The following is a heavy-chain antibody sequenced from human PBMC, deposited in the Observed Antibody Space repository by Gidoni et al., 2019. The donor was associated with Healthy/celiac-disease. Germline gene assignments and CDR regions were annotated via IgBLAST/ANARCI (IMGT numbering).Heavy chain of an antibody. J-gene: IGHJ5*02. CDR2: ISYDGSNK. CDR3: AKGRYSSSWYNWFDP. V-gene: IGHV3-30*18. CDR1: GFTFSNYG. D-gene: IGHD6-13*01. Sequence: QVQLVESGGGVVQPGRSLRLSCAASGFTFSNYGMHWVRQAPGKGLEWVAIISYDGSNKYYADSVKGRFTISRDNSKNTLYRQMKSLRAEDTAVYYCAKGRYSSSWYNWFDPWGQGTLVTVSS.